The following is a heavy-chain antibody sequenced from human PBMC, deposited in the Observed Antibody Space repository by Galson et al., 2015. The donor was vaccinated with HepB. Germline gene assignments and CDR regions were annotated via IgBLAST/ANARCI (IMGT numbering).Heavy chain of an antibody. Sequence: LTCTVSGGSISSGGYYWSWIRQHPGKGLEWIGYIYYSGSTYYNPSLKSRVTISVDTSKNQFSLKLSSVTAADTAVYYCARTTTSVYDYWGQGTLVTVSS. CDR3: ARTTTSVYDY. J-gene: IGHJ4*02. D-gene: IGHD1-1*01. CDR2: IYYSGST. CDR1: GGSISSGGYY. V-gene: IGHV4-31*03.